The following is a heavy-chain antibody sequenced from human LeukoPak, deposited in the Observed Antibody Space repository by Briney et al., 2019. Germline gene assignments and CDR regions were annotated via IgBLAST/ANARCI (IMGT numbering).Heavy chain of an antibody. D-gene: IGHD3-9*01. Sequence: ASVKVSCKASGYSFTGNYMHWVRQAPGQGLEWMGWINTNTGNPTYAQGFTGRFVFSLDTSVSTAYLQISSLKAEDTAVYYCASPLSPPYDILTGYYNPPYAFDIWGQGTMVTVSS. CDR2: INTNTGNP. J-gene: IGHJ3*02. CDR1: GYSFTGNY. V-gene: IGHV7-4-1*02. CDR3: ASPLSPPYDILTGYYNPPYAFDI.